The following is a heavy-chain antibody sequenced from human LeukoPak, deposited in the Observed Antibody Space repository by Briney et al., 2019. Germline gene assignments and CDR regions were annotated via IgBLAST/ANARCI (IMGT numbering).Heavy chain of an antibody. J-gene: IGHJ5*02. D-gene: IGHD3-10*01. CDR2: ISSSGSSI. Sequence: GGSLRLSCAASGFTFSDHYMSWIRQAPGKGLEWVSYISSSGSSIYYADSVKGRFTISRDNAKNSLYLQMNSLRAEDTAVYYCAKDDSQMVRGGYNWFDLWGQGTLVTVSS. V-gene: IGHV3-11*01. CDR1: GFTFSDHY. CDR3: AKDDSQMVRGGYNWFDL.